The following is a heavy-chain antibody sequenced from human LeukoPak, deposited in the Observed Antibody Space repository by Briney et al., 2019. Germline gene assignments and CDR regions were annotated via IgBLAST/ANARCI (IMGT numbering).Heavy chain of an antibody. Sequence: PGGSLRLSCAASGFTFSDYYMTWIRQAPGKGLEWVSYISSGTTTYYADSVKGRLTISRDNAGNSLYLQMSSLRAEDTAVYYCARRAASGRYDYWGQGTPVTVSS. D-gene: IGHD6-13*01. CDR3: ARRAASGRYDY. CDR2: ISSGTTT. CDR1: GFTFSDYY. J-gene: IGHJ4*02. V-gene: IGHV3-11*01.